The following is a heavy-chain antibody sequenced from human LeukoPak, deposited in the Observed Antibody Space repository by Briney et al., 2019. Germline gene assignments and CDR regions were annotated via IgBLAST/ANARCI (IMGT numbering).Heavy chain of an antibody. CDR3: ARSTAGFDH. V-gene: IGHV3-7*01. CDR1: GFSFSGYW. J-gene: IGHJ4*02. CDR2: IKQDGSEK. Sequence: PGGSLRLSCAASGFSFSGYWMSWVRQAPGKGLEWVANIKQDGSEKYYVDSVKGRFTISRDNAKNSLFLQMNSLRAVDTAVYYCARSTAGFDHWGPGTLVTVSS. D-gene: IGHD6-19*01.